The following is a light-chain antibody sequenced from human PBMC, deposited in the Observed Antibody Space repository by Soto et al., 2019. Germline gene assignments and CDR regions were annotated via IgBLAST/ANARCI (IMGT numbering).Light chain of an antibody. CDR3: CSYAGSTYI. CDR2: EGN. CDR1: SNDVGSYNL. V-gene: IGLV2-23*01. Sequence: QSALTQPASVSGSPVPSITISCSGTSNDVGSYNLVSWYQQHPGKAPKLMISEGNQLPSGISNRFSGSKSGNTASLTISGLQAEDEADYYCCSYAGSTYIFGTGTKVTV. J-gene: IGLJ1*01.